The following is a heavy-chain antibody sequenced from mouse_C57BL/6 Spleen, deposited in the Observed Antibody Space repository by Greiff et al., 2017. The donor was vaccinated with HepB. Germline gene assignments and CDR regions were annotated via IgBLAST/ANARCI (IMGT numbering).Heavy chain of an antibody. V-gene: IGHV5-4*03. D-gene: IGHD2-3*01. J-gene: IGHJ1*03. CDR1: GFTFSSYA. CDR2: ISDGGSYT. Sequence: EVNLVESGGGLVKPGGSLKLSCAASGFTFSSYAMSWVRQTPEKRLEWVATISDGGSYTYYPDNVKGRFTISRDNAKNNLYLQMSHLKSEDTAMYYCARAFGYYPYWYFDVWGTGTTVTVSS. CDR3: ARAFGYYPYWYFDV.